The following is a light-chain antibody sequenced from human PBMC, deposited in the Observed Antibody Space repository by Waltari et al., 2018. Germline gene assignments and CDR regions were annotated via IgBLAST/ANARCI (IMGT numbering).Light chain of an antibody. CDR2: DVS. V-gene: IGLV2-14*03. J-gene: IGLJ3*02. CDR3: SSYTSTSTWV. CDR1: GHDVGGQHH. Sequence: QSALTQPASVSGSPGQSITISCTGTGHDVGGQHHVSSYQQHAGTAPYLMIYDVSKPPSGVSNRFSGSKSGNTASLTISGLQAEDEADYYCSSYTSTSTWVFCGGTKLTVL.